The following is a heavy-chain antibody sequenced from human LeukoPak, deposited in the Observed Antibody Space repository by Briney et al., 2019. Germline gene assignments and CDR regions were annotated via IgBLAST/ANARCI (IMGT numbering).Heavy chain of an antibody. J-gene: IGHJ3*02. CDR1: GFTFSSYA. V-gene: IGHV3-30-3*01. D-gene: IGHD5-18*01. CDR3: ARAANKDDAFDI. CDR2: ISYDGSNK. Sequence: SGGSLRLSCAASGFTFSSYAMHWVRQAPGKGLEWVAVISYDGSNKYYADSVKGRFTISRDNSKNTLYLQMNSLRAEDTAVYYCARAANKDDAFDIWGQGIMVTVSS.